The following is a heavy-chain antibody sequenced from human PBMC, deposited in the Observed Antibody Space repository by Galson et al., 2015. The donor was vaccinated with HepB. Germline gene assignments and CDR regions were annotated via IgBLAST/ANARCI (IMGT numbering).Heavy chain of an antibody. CDR2: IYWDDDK. CDR3: AHTRDAYSSWSFDY. V-gene: IGHV2-5*02. J-gene: IGHJ4*02. D-gene: IGHD6-13*01. Sequence: PALVKPTQTLTLTCTFSGFSLSTSGVGVGWIRQPPGKALEWLALIYWDDDKRYSPSLKSRLTITKDTSKNQVVLTMTNMDPVDTATYYCAHTRDAYSSWSFDYWGQGTLVTVSS. CDR1: GFSLSTSGVG.